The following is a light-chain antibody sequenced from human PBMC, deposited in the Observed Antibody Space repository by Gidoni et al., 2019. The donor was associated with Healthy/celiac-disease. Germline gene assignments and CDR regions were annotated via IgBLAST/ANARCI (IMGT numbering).Light chain of an antibody. CDR2: LGS. CDR3: MQDLQTPWT. Sequence: DIVMTQSPLSLPVTPGEPASISCRSSQSLLHSNGYNYLDWYLQQPGQSPQLLIYLGSNRASGVPDRFSGSGSGTDFTLKISRVEAEDVGVYYCMQDLQTPWTFGQGTKVEIK. J-gene: IGKJ1*01. V-gene: IGKV2-28*01. CDR1: QSLLHSNGYNY.